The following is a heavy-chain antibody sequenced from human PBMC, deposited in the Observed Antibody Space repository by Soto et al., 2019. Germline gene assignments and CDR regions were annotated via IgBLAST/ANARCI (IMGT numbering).Heavy chain of an antibody. CDR2: INPNSGGT. J-gene: IGHJ6*02. V-gene: IGHV1-2*04. CDR3: ARVRYDILTGYADYYGMAV. D-gene: IGHD3-9*01. CDR1: GYTFTGYY. Sequence: ASVKVSCKASGYTFTGYYMHWVRQAPGQGLEWMGWINPNSGGTNYAQKFQGWVTMTRDTSISTAYMELSRLRSDDTAVYYCARVRYDILTGYADYYGMAVWGQGTTVTVSS.